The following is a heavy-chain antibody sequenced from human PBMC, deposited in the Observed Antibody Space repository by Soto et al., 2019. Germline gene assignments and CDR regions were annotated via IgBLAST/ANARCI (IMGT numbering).Heavy chain of an antibody. D-gene: IGHD6-13*01. CDR3: ARHRASSSWYEAPFDY. CDR2: IYPGDSDT. CDR1: GYRFTSYW. Sequence: PGESLKISCKGSGYRFTSYWIGWVRQMPGKGLEWMGIIYPGDSDTRYSPSFQGQVTISADKSISTAYLQWSSLKASDTAMYHCARHRASSSWYEAPFDYWGQGTLVTVSS. V-gene: IGHV5-51*01. J-gene: IGHJ4*02.